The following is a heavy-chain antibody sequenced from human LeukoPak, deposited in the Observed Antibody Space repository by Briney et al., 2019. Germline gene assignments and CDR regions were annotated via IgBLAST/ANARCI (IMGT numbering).Heavy chain of an antibody. Sequence: PSETLSLTCAVSGGSISSSDWWSWVRQPPGKGLEWIGEIYHSGSTNYNPSLKSRVTISVDTSKNQFSLKLSSVTAADTAVYYCARDGYYYDSSGAPGAFDIWGQGTMVTVSS. CDR1: GGSISSSDW. V-gene: IGHV4-4*02. J-gene: IGHJ3*02. CDR3: ARDGYYYDSSGAPGAFDI. CDR2: IYHSGST. D-gene: IGHD3-22*01.